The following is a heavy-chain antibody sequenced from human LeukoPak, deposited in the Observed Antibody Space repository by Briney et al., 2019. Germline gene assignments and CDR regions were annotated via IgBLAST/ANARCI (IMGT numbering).Heavy chain of an antibody. CDR1: GLTFSSSG. CDR3: AKDSSNWSFDY. V-gene: IGHV3-30*02. Sequence: WGSLRLSCAASGLTFSSSGMHWVRQAPGKWLEWVAFIPYDGKNKYYADSAKGRFTISRDNSKNTLYLQMNGLRTEDTALYYCAKDSSNWSFDYWGQGTLVTVSS. CDR2: IPYDGKNK. D-gene: IGHD6-13*01. J-gene: IGHJ4*02.